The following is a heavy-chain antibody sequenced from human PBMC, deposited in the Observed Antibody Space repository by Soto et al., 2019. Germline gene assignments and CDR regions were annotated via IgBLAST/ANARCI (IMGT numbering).Heavy chain of an antibody. V-gene: IGHV3-23*01. CDR1: GFTFSSYA. D-gene: IGHD2-21*01. Sequence: EVQLLESGGGLVQPGGSLRLSCAASGFTFSSYAMTWVRQAPGKGLEWISSISDGADGPYYADSVKGRFTISRDNSNNLLSLQMNSLRGADTAVYYCAKGGIGRATGLDFWGQGTLVAVSS. J-gene: IGHJ4*02. CDR3: AKGGIGRATGLDF. CDR2: ISDGADGP.